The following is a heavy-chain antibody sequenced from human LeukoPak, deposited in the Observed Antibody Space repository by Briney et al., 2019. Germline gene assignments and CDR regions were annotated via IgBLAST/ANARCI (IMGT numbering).Heavy chain of an antibody. CDR2: IYTSGRI. V-gene: IGHV4-4*07. CDR1: GASISSYY. J-gene: IGHJ4*02. CDR3: ARDESILTGYYSDY. Sequence: SETLSLTCTVSGASISSYYWSWIRQPARKGLEWVGRIYTSGRINYNPSLKSRVTMSVDTSKNQFSLKLNSVTAADTAVYYCARDESILTGYYSDYWGQGTLVTVSS. D-gene: IGHD3-9*01.